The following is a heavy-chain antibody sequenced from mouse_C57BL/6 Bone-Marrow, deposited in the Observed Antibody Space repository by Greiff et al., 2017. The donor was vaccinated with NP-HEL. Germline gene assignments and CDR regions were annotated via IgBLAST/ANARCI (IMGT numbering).Heavy chain of an antibody. CDR2: ISSGGSYT. Sequence: EVNVVESGGDLVKPGGSLKLSCAASGFTFSSYGMSWVRQTPDKRLEWVATISSGGSYTYYPDSVKGRFTISRDNAKNTLYLQMSSLKSEDTAMYYCARRYYGNYNFDYWGQGTTLTVSS. D-gene: IGHD2-1*01. CDR3: ARRYYGNYNFDY. V-gene: IGHV5-6*02. J-gene: IGHJ2*01. CDR1: GFTFSSYG.